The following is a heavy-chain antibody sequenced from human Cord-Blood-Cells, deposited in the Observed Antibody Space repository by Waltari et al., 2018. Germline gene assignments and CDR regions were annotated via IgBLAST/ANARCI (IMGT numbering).Heavy chain of an antibody. Sequence: QVQLVQSGAEVKKPGASVKVPCKVSGYTLTELSMHWVRQAPGKGLEWMGGLNAEDGETSYAQKLQGRVTMTEDPSTDTAYMELGSLRSEDTAVYYWATFISVEWLLDHYWGQVTLVTVSS. CDR3: ATFISVEWLLDHY. V-gene: IGHV1-24*01. J-gene: IGHJ4*02. CDR2: LNAEDGET. CDR1: GYTLTELS. D-gene: IGHD3-3*01.